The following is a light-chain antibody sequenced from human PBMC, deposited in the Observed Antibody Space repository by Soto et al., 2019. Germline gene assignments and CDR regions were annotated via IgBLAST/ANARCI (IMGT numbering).Light chain of an antibody. CDR2: DAS. V-gene: IGKV3-20*01. CDR3: QQYGSSPLT. Sequence: EIVLTQSPDTLSLSPGERATLSCRASQSVRSNYLAWYQQKPGQAPRFLIYDASSRATGIPDRFSGSGSGTDFTLTSSRLEPEYFAVYYCQQYGSSPLTFGGGTKVEIK. CDR1: QSVRSNY. J-gene: IGKJ4*01.